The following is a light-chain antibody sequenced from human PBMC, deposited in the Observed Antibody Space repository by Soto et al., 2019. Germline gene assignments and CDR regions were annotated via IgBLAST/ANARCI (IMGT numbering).Light chain of an antibody. Sequence: DIQMTQSPSTLSASVGDRVTITCRASQSINSWLAWYQQKPGKAPKLLIYKASSLESGGPSRFSGSGSGTEFTLTISSLQPDDFASYYCQQYNSNSRTFGQGTKVEIK. CDR2: KAS. CDR3: QQYNSNSRT. CDR1: QSINSW. J-gene: IGKJ1*01. V-gene: IGKV1-5*03.